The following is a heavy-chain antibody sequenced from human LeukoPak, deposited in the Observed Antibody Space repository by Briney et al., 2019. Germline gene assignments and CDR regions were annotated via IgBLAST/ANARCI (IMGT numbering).Heavy chain of an antibody. D-gene: IGHD2-8*02. CDR3: AKDVPLTGGRSLLY. J-gene: IGHJ4*02. Sequence: GGSLRLSCAASGFRFSDAWMTGVRQAPGKGLEWVGLIKGKAGGETTHYAAPVKGRFTISRDDSRNTLYLQMNSLKTEDTALYYCAKDVPLTGGRSLLYWGQGTLVSVSS. CDR2: IKGKAGGETT. V-gene: IGHV3-15*01. CDR1: GFRFSDAW.